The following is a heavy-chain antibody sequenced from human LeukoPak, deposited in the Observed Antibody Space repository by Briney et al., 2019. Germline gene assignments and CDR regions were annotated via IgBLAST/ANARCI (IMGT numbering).Heavy chain of an antibody. CDR3: ARKYSSGLDY. Sequence: PSETLSLTCAVSGGSISSGGYSWGWIRQPPGKGLEWIGYIYHSGSTYYNPSLKSRVTISVDRSKNQFSLKLSSVTAADTAVYYCARKYSSGLDYWGQGTLVTVSS. CDR1: GGSISSGGYS. D-gene: IGHD6-19*01. V-gene: IGHV4-30-2*01. CDR2: IYHSGST. J-gene: IGHJ4*02.